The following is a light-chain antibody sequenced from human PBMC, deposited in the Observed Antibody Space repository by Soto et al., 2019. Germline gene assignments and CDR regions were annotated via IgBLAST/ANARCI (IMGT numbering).Light chain of an antibody. CDR1: SSDVGGYDH. CDR3: SSDAGNYNYV. CDR2: EVT. V-gene: IGLV2-8*01. J-gene: IGLJ1*01. Sequence: QSALTQPPSASGSPGQSVTIPCTGTSSDVGGYDHVSWYQQHPGKAPKLMIYEVTKRPAGVPDRFSGSKSGNTASLTVSGLKAEDEADYFCSSDAGNYNYVFGTGTKLTV.